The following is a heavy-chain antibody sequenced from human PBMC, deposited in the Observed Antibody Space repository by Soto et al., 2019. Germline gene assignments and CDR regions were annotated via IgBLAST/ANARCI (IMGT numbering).Heavy chain of an antibody. Sequence: QVQLQESGPGLVKPSQTLSLTCTVSGDSVSGGDSYWSWSRQPPGKALEWIGYTSFSGYTSYTPSLKRRVTISVDMSKSQFSLRLTSVTAADTAIYYCVRGGNPYHYATSGPGTFDKWGQGTLVSVSS. V-gene: IGHV4-30-4*01. CDR3: VRGGNPYHYATSGPGTFDK. D-gene: IGHD3-22*01. CDR2: TSFSGYT. J-gene: IGHJ4*02. CDR1: GDSVSGGDSY.